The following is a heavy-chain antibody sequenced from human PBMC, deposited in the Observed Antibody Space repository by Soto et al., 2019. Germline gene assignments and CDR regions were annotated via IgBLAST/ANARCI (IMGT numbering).Heavy chain of an antibody. Sequence: EVQLVESGGGLVQPGGSLRLSCAASGFTFSSYWMSWVRQAPGKGLEWVANIKQDGSEKYYVDSVKGRFTISRDNAKNSLYLQMNSLGAEDTAVYYCARDQAFYDFWSGYYYGMDVWGQGTTVTVSS. V-gene: IGHV3-7*03. CDR2: IKQDGSEK. CDR3: ARDQAFYDFWSGYYYGMDV. D-gene: IGHD3-3*01. CDR1: GFTFSSYW. J-gene: IGHJ6*02.